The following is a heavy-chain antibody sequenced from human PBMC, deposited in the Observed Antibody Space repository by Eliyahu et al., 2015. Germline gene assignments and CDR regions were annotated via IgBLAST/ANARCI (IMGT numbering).Heavy chain of an antibody. D-gene: IGHD3-16*01. V-gene: IGHV3-74*01. CDR2: IDIDGSGI. J-gene: IGHJ4*02. Sequence: EVQMVESGXGLVQPGGSLRLXXXASGFAFGSYWMHWVXQAPGKGLEWVSRIDIDGSGISYADPVKGRFTISRDNSKNTLYLQMNSLRVEDTAVYYCARYSYGQIGDQGTLVTVSS. CDR3: ARYSYGQI. CDR1: GFAFGSYW.